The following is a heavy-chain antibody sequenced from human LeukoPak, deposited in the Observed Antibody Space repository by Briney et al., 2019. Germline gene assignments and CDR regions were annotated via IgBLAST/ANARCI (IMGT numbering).Heavy chain of an antibody. D-gene: IGHD3-22*01. J-gene: IGHJ4*02. V-gene: IGHV3-30*18. Sequence: GGSLRLSCAASGFTFYSYGMHWVRQAPGKGLEWVAVISYDGSNKYYADSVKGRFTISRDNSKNTLYLQMNSLRAEDTAVYYCAKDGGGYDSSGYSDYWGQGTLVTVSS. CDR1: GFTFYSYG. CDR2: ISYDGSNK. CDR3: AKDGGGYDSSGYSDY.